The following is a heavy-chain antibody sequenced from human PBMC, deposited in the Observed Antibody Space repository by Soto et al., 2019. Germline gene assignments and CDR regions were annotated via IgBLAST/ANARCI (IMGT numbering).Heavy chain of an antibody. D-gene: IGHD3-3*01. Sequence: QAQLVESGGGVVQPGRSLRLSCAASGFIFSNYGMHWLRQAPGKGLEWVAVIWYDGSRKFYGDSVKGRFTISRDNSNNALYLHMNRLSADDTAVYYCARDQLDRLKPRETRYCDFWGQGTLVTVSS. CDR1: GFIFSNYG. J-gene: IGHJ4*02. CDR2: IWYDGSRK. V-gene: IGHV3-33*01. CDR3: ARDQLDRLKPRETRYCDF.